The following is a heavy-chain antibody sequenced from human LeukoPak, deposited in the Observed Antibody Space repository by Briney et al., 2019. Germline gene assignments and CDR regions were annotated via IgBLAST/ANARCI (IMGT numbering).Heavy chain of an antibody. CDR1: GYTFTSSD. J-gene: IGHJ3*02. D-gene: IGHD3-10*01. CDR2: MNPNSGNT. Sequence: ASVKVSCKASGYTFTSSDINWVRQATGQGLEWMGWMNPNSGNTGYAQKFQGRVTMTRNTSISTAYMELSSLRSDDTAVYYCARGRWFNYNGDYSGNAFDIWGQGTMVTVSS. V-gene: IGHV1-8*01. CDR3: ARGRWFNYNGDYSGNAFDI.